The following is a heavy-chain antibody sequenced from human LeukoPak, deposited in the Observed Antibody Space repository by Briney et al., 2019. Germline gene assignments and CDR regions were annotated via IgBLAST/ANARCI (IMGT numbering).Heavy chain of an antibody. CDR1: GVSLSTSGVS. Sequence: SGPTLVNPTQTLTLTCTFSGVSLSTSGVSVGWIRQPPGKALEWLALIYWNDDKRYSPSLKSRLTITKDTSKNQVVLTMTNMDPVDTATYYCAHSRSIYCSSTSCLNWFDPWGQGILVTVSS. J-gene: IGHJ5*02. CDR2: IYWNDDK. D-gene: IGHD2-2*01. V-gene: IGHV2-5*01. CDR3: AHSRSIYCSSTSCLNWFDP.